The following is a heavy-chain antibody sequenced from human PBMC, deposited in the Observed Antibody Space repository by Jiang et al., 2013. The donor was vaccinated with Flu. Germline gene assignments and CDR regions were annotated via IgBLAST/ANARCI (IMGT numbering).Heavy chain of an antibody. CDR3: ARLVGTTTYYFDY. V-gene: IGHV4-59*08. D-gene: IGHD1-26*01. Sequence: LLKPSETLSLTCTVSGGSISSYYWSWIRQPPGKGLEWIGYIYYSGSTNYNPSLKSRVTISVDTSKNQFSLKLSSMTAADTAVYYCARLVGTTTYYFDYWGQGTLVTVSS. J-gene: IGHJ4*02. CDR2: IYYSGST. CDR1: GGSISSYY.